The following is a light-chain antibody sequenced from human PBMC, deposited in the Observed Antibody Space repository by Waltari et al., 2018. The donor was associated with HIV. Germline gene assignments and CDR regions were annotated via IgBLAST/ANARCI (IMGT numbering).Light chain of an antibody. Sequence: EIVLTQSPDTLSLSPGERATLSCTASQNVISGYLAWYQQKPGRAPRLVISSASSRAVGIPDRFSGSGSGTHFTLTISRVEPEDFAVYFCQQYATSPERTFGGGTKLEIK. V-gene: IGKV3-20*01. CDR1: QNVISGY. J-gene: IGKJ4*01. CDR3: QQYATSPERT. CDR2: SAS.